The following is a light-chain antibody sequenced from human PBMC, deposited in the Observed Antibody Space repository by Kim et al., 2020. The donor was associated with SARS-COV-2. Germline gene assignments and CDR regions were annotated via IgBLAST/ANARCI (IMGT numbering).Light chain of an antibody. Sequence: NFMLTQPHSVSESPGKTVTISCTRSSGSIASNYVQWHQQRPGRSPSTVIYEDDQRPSGVPDRFSGSIDSSSNSASLTISGLKTEDEADYYCQSYDSTNQVFGGGTKLTVL. J-gene: IGLJ3*02. CDR2: EDD. CDR3: QSYDSTNQV. CDR1: SGSIASNY. V-gene: IGLV6-57*01.